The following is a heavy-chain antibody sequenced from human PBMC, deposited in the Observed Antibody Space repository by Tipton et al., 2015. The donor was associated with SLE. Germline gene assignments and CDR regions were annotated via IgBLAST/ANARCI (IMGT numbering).Heavy chain of an antibody. CDR2: IIPILDIV. Sequence: QVQLVQSGAEVKKPGSSVKVSCKASGGTFSSYTVNWVRQAPGQGLEWMGRIIPILDIVNYAQKFQGRVTITADKSTSTAYMELSSLRSDDTAVYYCARDHSGVDYWGQGTLVTVSS. CDR3: ARDHSGVDY. D-gene: IGHD1-26*01. J-gene: IGHJ4*02. CDR1: GGTFSSYT. V-gene: IGHV1-69*08.